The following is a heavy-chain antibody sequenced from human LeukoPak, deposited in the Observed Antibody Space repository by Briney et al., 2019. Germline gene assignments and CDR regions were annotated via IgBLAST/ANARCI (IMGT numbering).Heavy chain of an antibody. Sequence: ASVKVSCKASGYTFTNYYMHWVRLAPGQGLEWMGIINPSGTSTNYAQKFQGRVIMTRDTSTSTVYMELSSLRSEDTAVYYCARENGAYCGGDCFPDYFDFWGQGTLVPVSS. V-gene: IGHV1-46*01. J-gene: IGHJ4*02. CDR2: INPSGTST. CDR3: ARENGAYCGGDCFPDYFDF. CDR1: GYTFTNYY. D-gene: IGHD2-21*02.